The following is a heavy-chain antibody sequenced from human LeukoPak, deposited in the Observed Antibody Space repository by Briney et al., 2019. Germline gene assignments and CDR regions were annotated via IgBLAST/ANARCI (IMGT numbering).Heavy chain of an antibody. D-gene: IGHD6-13*01. V-gene: IGHV1-18*01. Sequence: GASVKVSCKASGYTFTSYGISWVRQAPGQGLEWMGWISAYNGNTNYAQKLQGRVTMTTDTSTSTAYMELRSLRSDDTAVYYCARDIAAAGTWYFDLWGRGTLVTVSS. J-gene: IGHJ2*01. CDR2: ISAYNGNT. CDR3: ARDIAAAGTWYFDL. CDR1: GYTFTSYG.